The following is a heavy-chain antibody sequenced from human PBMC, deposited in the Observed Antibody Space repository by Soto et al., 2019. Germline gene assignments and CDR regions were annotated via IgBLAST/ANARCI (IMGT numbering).Heavy chain of an antibody. CDR3: ARGRGGHCAGGKCNRWLDP. D-gene: IGHD2-21*01. V-gene: IGHV1-8*01. CDR1: GYTFSSYG. J-gene: IGHJ5*02. CDR2: MNPNTGDT. Sequence: GSVKVSCKVSGYTFSSYGFTWVRQAPGQGLEWMGWMNPNTGDTVYAQKFQGRVTLTRDTSISTAYMELSSLRYDDTAVYYCARGRGGHCAGGKCNRWLDPWGQGTLVTVSS.